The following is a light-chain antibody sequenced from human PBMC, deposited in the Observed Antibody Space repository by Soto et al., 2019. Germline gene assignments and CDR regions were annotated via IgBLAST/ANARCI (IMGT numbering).Light chain of an antibody. Sequence: EIVMTQSPATLSVSPGERATLSCRASQSVSSNLAWYQQKPGQAPRLLIYGASTRATGIPARFSGSGSGTEFTLTISSLQSQDFAVYYCQQYNNWYPFGQGTKLAIK. J-gene: IGKJ2*01. CDR3: QQYNNWYP. CDR2: GAS. V-gene: IGKV3-15*01. CDR1: QSVSSN.